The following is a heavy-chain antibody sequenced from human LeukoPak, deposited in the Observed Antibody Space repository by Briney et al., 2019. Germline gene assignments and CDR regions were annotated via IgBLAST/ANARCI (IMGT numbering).Heavy chain of an antibody. J-gene: IGHJ6*02. CDR3: ARDPAYSSGSYYGMDV. V-gene: IGHV1-2*04. D-gene: IGHD6-19*01. Sequence: ASVKVSCKASGYTFTGYYMHWVRQAPGQGLEWMGWINPNSGGTNYAQKFQGWVTMTRDTSISTAYMELSSLRSEDTAVYYCARDPAYSSGSYYGMDVWGQGTTVTVSS. CDR2: INPNSGGT. CDR1: GYTFTGYY.